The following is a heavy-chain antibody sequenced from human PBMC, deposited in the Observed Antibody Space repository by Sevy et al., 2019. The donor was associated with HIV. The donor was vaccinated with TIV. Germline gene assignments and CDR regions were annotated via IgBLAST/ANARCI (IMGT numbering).Heavy chain of an antibody. D-gene: IGHD5-12*01. CDR1: GFTFSSYA. CDR3: AKGIGYSGYETDY. V-gene: IGHV3-23*01. J-gene: IGHJ4*02. Sequence: GGSLRLSCAVSGFTFSSYAMSWVRQAPGKGLEWVSAISGSGISTYYADSVKGRFTISRDNSKNTLYLQMNNLRAEDTTVFYCAKGIGYSGYETDYWGQGTLVTVSS. CDR2: ISGSGIST.